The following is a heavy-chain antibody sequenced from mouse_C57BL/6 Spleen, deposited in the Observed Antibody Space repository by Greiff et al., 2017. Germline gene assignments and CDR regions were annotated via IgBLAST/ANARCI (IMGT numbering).Heavy chain of an antibody. CDR1: GYTFTDYE. CDR2: IDPETGGT. CDR3: ARVYGSFYAMDY. J-gene: IGHJ4*01. Sequence: QVQLQQSGAELVRPGASVTLSCKASGYTFTDYEMHWVKQTPVHGLEWIGAIDPETGGTAYNQKFKGKAILTADKSSSTAYMELRSLTSEDSAVYYCARVYGSFYAMDYWGQGTSVTVSS. V-gene: IGHV1-15*01. D-gene: IGHD1-1*01.